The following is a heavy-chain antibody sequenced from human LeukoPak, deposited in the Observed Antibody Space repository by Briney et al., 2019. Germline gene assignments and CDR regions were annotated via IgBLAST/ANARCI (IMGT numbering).Heavy chain of an antibody. CDR2: ISSSSSYI. J-gene: IGHJ4*02. D-gene: IGHD1-7*01. CDR3: ARDSQLELDFDY. CDR1: GFTFSSYS. V-gene: IGHV3-21*01. Sequence: PGGSLRLSCAASGFTFSSYSMNWVRQAPGKGLEWVSSISSSSSYIYYADSVKGRFTISRDNAKNSLYLQMNSLRAEDTAVYYGARDSQLELDFDYWGQGTLVTVSS.